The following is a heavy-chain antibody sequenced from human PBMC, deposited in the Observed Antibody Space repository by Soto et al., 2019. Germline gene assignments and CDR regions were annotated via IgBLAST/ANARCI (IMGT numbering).Heavy chain of an antibody. D-gene: IGHD4-17*01. CDR2: IYHSGST. CDR3: ASMATVTTMDYYYYGMDV. CDR1: GGSISSSNW. J-gene: IGHJ6*02. Sequence: QVQLQESGPGLVKPSGTLSLTCAVSGGSISSSNWWSWVRQPPGEGLEWIGEIYHSGSTNYNPSLKSRVTISVDKSKNQFSLKLSSVTAADTAVYYCASMATVTTMDYYYYGMDVWGQGTTVTVSS. V-gene: IGHV4-4*02.